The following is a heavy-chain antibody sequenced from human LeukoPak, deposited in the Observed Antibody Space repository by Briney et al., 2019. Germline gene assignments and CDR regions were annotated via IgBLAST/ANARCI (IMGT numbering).Heavy chain of an antibody. V-gene: IGHV4-31*03. CDR3: AXDTXRXYSXGYAFDI. CDR2: IYYSGST. Sequence: SQTLSLTCTVSGGPISSGGYYWSWIRQHPGKGLEWIGYIYYSGSTYYNPSLKSRVTISVDTSKNQFSLKLSSVTAADTAVYYCAXDTXRXYSXGYAFDIWGQGTMVTVSS. D-gene: IGHD5-18*01. J-gene: IGHJ3*02. CDR1: GGPISSGGYY.